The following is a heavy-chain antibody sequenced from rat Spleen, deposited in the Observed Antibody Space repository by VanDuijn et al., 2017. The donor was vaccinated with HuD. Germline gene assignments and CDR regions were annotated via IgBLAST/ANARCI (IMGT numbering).Heavy chain of an antibody. CDR3: ARDWYKSSFDA. V-gene: IGHV5-20*01. D-gene: IGHD1-4*01. J-gene: IGHJ2*01. CDR1: GFTFSVFY. CDR2: ISFGGGRI. Sequence: EVQLLESYGGLVQPGRSLKLSCASSGFTFSVFYMAWVRQAPTNGLVWVAAISFGGGRIFYRDSVKGRFTISRDNAKSTLYLQMDSLRSEDTATHYSARDWYKSSFDAWGQGITVTVSS.